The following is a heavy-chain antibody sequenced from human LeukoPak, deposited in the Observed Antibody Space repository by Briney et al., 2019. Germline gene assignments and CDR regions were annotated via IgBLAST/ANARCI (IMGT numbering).Heavy chain of an antibody. D-gene: IGHD3-22*01. CDR3: ATYYESSGYRLDY. Sequence: SETLSLTCAVSGVSISSSNWWTWVRQPPGKGLEWIGEIFHSGSTNYNPSLKSRVTMSLDKSKNQFSLQLNSVTATDTAVYYCATYYESSGYRLDYWDQGTLVTVSS. CDR2: IFHSGST. J-gene: IGHJ4*02. CDR1: GVSISSSNW. V-gene: IGHV4-4*02.